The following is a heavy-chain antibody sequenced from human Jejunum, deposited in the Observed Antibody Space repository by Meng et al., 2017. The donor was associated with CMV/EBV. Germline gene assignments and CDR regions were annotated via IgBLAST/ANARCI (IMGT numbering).Heavy chain of an antibody. J-gene: IGHJ4*02. CDR2: IHNSGST. CDR3: AREACTTTSCLYDY. Sequence: GGSISSGGYYWSWIRQHPGKGLEWIGYIHNSGSTHRNPPLASRVTMSVDTSKNQFSLKLSSVIAADTAVYYCAREACTTTSCLYDYWGQGALVTVSS. CDR1: GGSISSGGYY. D-gene: IGHD2-2*01. V-gene: IGHV4-31*02.